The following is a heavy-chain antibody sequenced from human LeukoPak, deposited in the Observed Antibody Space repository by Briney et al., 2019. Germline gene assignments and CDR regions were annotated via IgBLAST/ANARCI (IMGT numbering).Heavy chain of an antibody. CDR2: ISDTGGST. CDR1: GFTFRSYA. J-gene: IGHJ4*02. V-gene: IGHV3-23*01. CDR3: AHGSMYQLDY. D-gene: IGHD2-2*01. Sequence: QSGGSLRLSCAASGFTFRSYAMSWVRQAPGKGLEWVSGISDTGGSTYYADSVKGRFTISRDNAKNTLYLQMNSLRAEDTAVYYCAHGSMYQLDYWGQGTLVTVSS.